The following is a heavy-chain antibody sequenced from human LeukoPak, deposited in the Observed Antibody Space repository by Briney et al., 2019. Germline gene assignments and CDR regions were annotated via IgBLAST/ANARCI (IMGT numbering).Heavy chain of an antibody. J-gene: IGHJ3*02. D-gene: IGHD2-2*01. V-gene: IGHV3-23*01. Sequence: PGGSLRLSCAASGLTFSNYAMSWVRQVSGKGLEWVSVISSSGGSTYYADPVKGRFTISRDNPKNTLYLQMNSLRAEDTAVYYCAKGPGGIVVVPAAIGEPFDIWGQGTMVTVSS. CDR2: ISSSGGST. CDR3: AKGPGGIVVVPAAIGEPFDI. CDR1: GLTFSNYA.